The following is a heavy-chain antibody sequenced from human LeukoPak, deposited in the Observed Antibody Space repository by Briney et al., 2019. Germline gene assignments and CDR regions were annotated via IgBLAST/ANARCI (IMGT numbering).Heavy chain of an antibody. CDR3: AGDVEMDY. CDR1: GGSISSYY. V-gene: IGHV3-53*05. J-gene: IGHJ4*02. D-gene: IGHD5-24*01. Sequence: ETLSLTCTVSGGSISSYYLSWVRQAPGKGLEWVSVIYSGGTTYYADSVEGRFTISRDNSKNTLYLQMNSLRAEDTAVYYCAGDVEMDYWGQGTLVTVSS. CDR2: IYSGGTT.